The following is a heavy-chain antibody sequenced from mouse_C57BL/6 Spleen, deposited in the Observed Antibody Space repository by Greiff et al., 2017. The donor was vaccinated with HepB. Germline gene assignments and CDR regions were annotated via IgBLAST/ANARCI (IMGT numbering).Heavy chain of an antibody. CDR3: ARGGVITTVVDWYFDV. Sequence: EVQRVESGPGLVKPSQSLSLTCSVTGYSITSGYYWNWIRQFPGNKLEWMGYISYDGSNNYNPSLKNRISITRDTSKNQFFLKLNSVTTEDTATYYCARGGVITTVVDWYFDVWGTGTTVTVSS. V-gene: IGHV3-6*01. CDR2: ISYDGSN. CDR1: GYSITSGYY. J-gene: IGHJ1*03. D-gene: IGHD1-1*01.